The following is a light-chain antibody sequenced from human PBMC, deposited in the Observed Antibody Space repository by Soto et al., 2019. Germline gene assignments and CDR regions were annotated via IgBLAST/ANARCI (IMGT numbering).Light chain of an antibody. CDR2: SAS. Sequence: DIQMTQSPSSLSASVGDSVTISCRASQSISRYLNWYQQKPGKAPKLLIFSASGLQSGVPSRFSGGGYGTEFTLTISSLQPEDFATYYCQQSHTNPLTFGGGAKADIK. CDR3: QQSHTNPLT. J-gene: IGKJ4*01. V-gene: IGKV1-39*01. CDR1: QSISRY.